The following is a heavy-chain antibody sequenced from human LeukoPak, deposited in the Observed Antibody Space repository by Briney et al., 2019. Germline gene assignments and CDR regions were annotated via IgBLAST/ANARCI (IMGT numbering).Heavy chain of an antibody. D-gene: IGHD3-22*01. CDR1: GYTFTGYY. CDR2: INPNSGGT. Sequence: ASVKVSCKASGYTFTGYYMHWVRQAPGQGLEWMGWINPNSGGTNYAQKFQGRVTMTRDTSISTAYMELSRLRSDDTAVYYCASRTYYYDSSGYYRSDYYYYMDVWGKGTTVTVSS. CDR3: ASRTYYYDSSGYYRSDYYYYMDV. V-gene: IGHV1-2*02. J-gene: IGHJ6*03.